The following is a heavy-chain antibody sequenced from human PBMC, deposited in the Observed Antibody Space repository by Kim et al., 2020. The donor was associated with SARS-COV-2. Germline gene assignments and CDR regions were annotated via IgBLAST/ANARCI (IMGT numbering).Heavy chain of an antibody. CDR1: GGSISSYY. CDR2: IYYSGST. V-gene: IGHV4-59*01. J-gene: IGHJ4*02. CDR3: ARAPSGTSLFDY. D-gene: IGHD3-10*01. Sequence: SETLSLTCTVSGGSISSYYWSWIRQPPGKGLEWIGYIYYSGSTNYNPSLKSRVTISVDTSKNQFSLKLSSVTAADTAVYYCARAPSGTSLFDYWGQGTLVTVSS.